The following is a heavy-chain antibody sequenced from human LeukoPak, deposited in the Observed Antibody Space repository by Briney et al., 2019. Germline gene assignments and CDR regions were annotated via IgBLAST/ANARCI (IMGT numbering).Heavy chain of an antibody. CDR3: ASKRGSGYPFDY. CDR2: IYYSGTT. J-gene: IGHJ4*02. Sequence: IYYSGTTNYNPSLKSRVTISVDTSKNQFSLKLSSVTAADTAVYYCASKRGSGYPFDYWGQGTLVTVSS. V-gene: IGHV4-31*02. D-gene: IGHD3-22*01.